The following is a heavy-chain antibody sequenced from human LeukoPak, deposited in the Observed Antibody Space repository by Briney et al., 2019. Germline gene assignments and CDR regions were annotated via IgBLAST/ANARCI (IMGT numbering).Heavy chain of an antibody. J-gene: IGHJ4*02. Sequence: ASVKVSCKASGYTFKTYSFTWVRQAPGQGLEWMGRISAYNGDTNYAQKFQGRVALTADTLTRTGYMELTSLRSDDTAVYYCVFRGVIPNYFDYWGQGSLVTVSS. CDR3: VFRGVIPNYFDY. CDR2: ISAYNGDT. CDR1: GYTFKTYS. D-gene: IGHD3-16*02. V-gene: IGHV1-18*01.